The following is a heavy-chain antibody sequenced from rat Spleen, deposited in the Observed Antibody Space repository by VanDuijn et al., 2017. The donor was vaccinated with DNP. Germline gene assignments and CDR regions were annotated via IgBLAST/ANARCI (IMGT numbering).Heavy chain of an antibody. Sequence: EVRLVESGGGLVQPGRSLELSCAASGFTFSNYGMAWVRQAPTKGLEWVATIRYDGNNTYYPDSVKGRFTISRDDAKSSLYLQMNSLKSEDTATYYCARSRLPGYYPFACWGQGTLVTVSS. CDR3: ARSRLPGYYPFAC. V-gene: IGHV5-29*01. CDR2: IRYDGNNT. D-gene: IGHD1-4*01. J-gene: IGHJ3*01. CDR1: GFTFSNYG.